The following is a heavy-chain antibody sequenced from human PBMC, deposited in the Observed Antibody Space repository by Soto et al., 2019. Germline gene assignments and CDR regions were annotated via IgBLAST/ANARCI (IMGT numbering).Heavy chain of an antibody. V-gene: IGHV6-1*01. CDR1: GDSVSNNGAT. CDR2: AYYRSRWLY. CDR3: ARDPPDFNSGFDY. J-gene: IGHJ4*02. D-gene: IGHD1-26*01. Sequence: LSLTCGICGDSVSNNGATWNWIRQSPSRGLEWLGRAYYRSRWLYDYATSVRGRITINPDTSKNQFSLQLNSVTPEDTAVYYCARDPPDFNSGFDYWGQGTLVTVSS.